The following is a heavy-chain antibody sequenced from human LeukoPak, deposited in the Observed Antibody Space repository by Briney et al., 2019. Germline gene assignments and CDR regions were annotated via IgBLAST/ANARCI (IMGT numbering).Heavy chain of an antibody. D-gene: IGHD4-23*01. Sequence: PGGSLRLSCAVSGFTFSSYAMSWVRQAPGKGLEWVSAISGSGGSTYYADSVKGRFTISRDNSKNTLYLQMNSLRAEDTAVYYCATFSGNGFRSGNYWGQGTLVTVSS. CDR2: ISGSGGST. J-gene: IGHJ4*02. V-gene: IGHV3-23*01. CDR1: GFTFSSYA. CDR3: ATFSGNGFRSGNY.